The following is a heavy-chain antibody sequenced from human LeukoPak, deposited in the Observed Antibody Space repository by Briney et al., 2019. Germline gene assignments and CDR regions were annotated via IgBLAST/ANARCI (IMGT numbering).Heavy chain of an antibody. J-gene: IGHJ4*02. CDR2: ISYDGSNK. D-gene: IGHD3-22*01. CDR3: ARAPYYDSSGYLDY. Sequence: PGGSLRLSCAASGFTFSSYAMHWVRQAPGKGLEWVAVISYDGSNKYYADSVKGRFTISRDNSKNTLYLQMNSLRAEDTAVYYCARAPYYDSSGYLDYWGQGTLVTVSS. CDR1: GFTFSSYA. V-gene: IGHV3-30-3*01.